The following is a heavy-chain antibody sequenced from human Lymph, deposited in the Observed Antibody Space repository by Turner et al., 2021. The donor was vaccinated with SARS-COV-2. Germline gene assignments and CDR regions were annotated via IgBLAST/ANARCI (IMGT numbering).Heavy chain of an antibody. D-gene: IGHD1-26*01. V-gene: IGHV3-7*01. Sequence: EVQLVECGGGLVQPGGSLRLSGAASGFTFSYYGMSRVRQAPGMGPKWVANRKQDGSEKYYVDSVKGRFTISRDNAKNSRFLQMNSMRAEDTAVYYCARMGSSSWYFDYWGQGTLVTVSS. J-gene: IGHJ4*02. CDR3: ARMGSSSWYFDY. CDR2: RKQDGSEK. CDR1: GFTFSYYG.